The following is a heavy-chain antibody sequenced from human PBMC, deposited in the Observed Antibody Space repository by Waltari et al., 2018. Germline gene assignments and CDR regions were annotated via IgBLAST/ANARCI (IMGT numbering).Heavy chain of an antibody. CDR3: IKETNPGGVDV. CDR1: VFPPPGYA. CDR2: IYWNSDRI. Sequence: MQLVVSGRDLVYPGRSLRLSCAASVFPPPGYAMHCVRQAPGRGLEWVSGIYWNSDRIDYGDSVKGRFTISRDNAKNSLYLQMNSLRPEDTTFYYCIKETNPGGVDVWGQGTTVTVTS. V-gene: IGHV3-9*02. J-gene: IGHJ6*02.